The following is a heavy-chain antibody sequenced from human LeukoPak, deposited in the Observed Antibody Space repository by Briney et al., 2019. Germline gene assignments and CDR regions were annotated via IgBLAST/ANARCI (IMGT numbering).Heavy chain of an antibody. CDR2: ISSGSSTI. J-gene: IGHJ4*02. D-gene: IGHD2-21*01. V-gene: IGHV3-48*01. Sequence: TGGSLRLSCAASGFTFSSYSMNWVRQAPGKGLEWVSYISSGSSTIYYADSVKGRFTISRDNAKNSLYLQMNSLRAEDTAVYYCARLYCGGDCYSGYWGQRTLVTVSS. CDR1: GFTFSSYS. CDR3: ARLYCGGDCYSGY.